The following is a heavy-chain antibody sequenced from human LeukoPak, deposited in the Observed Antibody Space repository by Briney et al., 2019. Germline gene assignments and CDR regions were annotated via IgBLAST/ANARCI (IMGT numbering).Heavy chain of an antibody. CDR3: AREQLWFDRTFDY. Sequence: GWSLPLSCAASGFTFSDYYMSWLRQAPGKGLDWVSYISSSCSSIYYADSVKGRFTISRDNSQNFLYLQMKRLRARGPAGFFCAREQLWFDRTFDYWGQGTLVTVSS. J-gene: IGHJ4*02. D-gene: IGHD5-18*01. CDR2: ISSSCSSI. V-gene: IGHV3-11*01. CDR1: GFTFSDYY.